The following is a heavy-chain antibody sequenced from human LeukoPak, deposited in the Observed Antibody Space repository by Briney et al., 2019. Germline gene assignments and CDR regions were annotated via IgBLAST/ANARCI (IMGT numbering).Heavy chain of an antibody. D-gene: IGHD3-10*01. Sequence: GGSLRLSCAASGFTFSSYSMNWVRQAPGKGLEWVSSISSSSSHIYYADSVKGRFTISRDNAKNSLYLQMNSLRAEDTAVYYCARDDHDYYGPDVWGQGTTVTVSS. CDR2: ISSSSSHI. CDR3: ARDDHDYYGPDV. CDR1: GFTFSSYS. J-gene: IGHJ6*02. V-gene: IGHV3-21*01.